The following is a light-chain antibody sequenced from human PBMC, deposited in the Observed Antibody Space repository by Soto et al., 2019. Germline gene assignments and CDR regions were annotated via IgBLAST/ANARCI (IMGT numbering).Light chain of an antibody. CDR3: CSYADGSTWV. J-gene: IGLJ3*02. CDR2: EDT. V-gene: IGLV2-23*01. CDR1: SSDVGSHNL. Sequence: QSALTQPASVSGSPGQSITVSCTATSSDVGSHNLVSWYQQHPGKAPKLIIYEDTKRPSGISNRFSASKSGSTASLTISGLQAADEADYYCCSYADGSTWVFGGGTQLTVL.